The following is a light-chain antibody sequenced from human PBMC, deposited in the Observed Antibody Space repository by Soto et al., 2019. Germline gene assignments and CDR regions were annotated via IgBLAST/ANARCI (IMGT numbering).Light chain of an antibody. CDR2: DAS. J-gene: IGKJ1*01. V-gene: IGKV1-5*01. Sequence: IQMTHSPSTLSASVLGRVTITCRASQNINTWVAWYHQKQGKAPKFLIYDASTLKSGVPSRFSGSGFGTEFSLTISSLQPADSGSYYCQHSRTFGNGPKV. CDR3: QHSRT. CDR1: QNINTW.